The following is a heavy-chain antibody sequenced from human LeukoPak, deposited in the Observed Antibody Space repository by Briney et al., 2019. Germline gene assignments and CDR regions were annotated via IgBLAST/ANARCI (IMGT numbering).Heavy chain of an antibody. CDR1: GVSVCTYY. Sequence: SETLSLTCAVSGVSVCTYYWSWIRQSPEKGLEWIGEVNHSGYTNYNPSLKSRVTISVDTSKNQFSLRLNSVTAADMAVYYCAKQLYGSDYWGQGTLVTVS. CDR3: AKQLYGSDY. D-gene: IGHD1-1*01. V-gene: IGHV4-34*01. J-gene: IGHJ4*02. CDR2: VNHSGYT.